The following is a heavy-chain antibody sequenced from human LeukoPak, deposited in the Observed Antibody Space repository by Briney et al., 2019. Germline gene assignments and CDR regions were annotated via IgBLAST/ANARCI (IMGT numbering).Heavy chain of an antibody. CDR3: VRVRGRARVGYFDY. J-gene: IGHJ4*02. Sequence: PGGSLRLSCEAAGFTFSNYAMSWVRQAPGKGLVWVSRINSDGSVTNYADSVKGRFTISRDNAKNTLYLQMNSLRVEDTAMYYCVRVRGRARVGYFDYWGQGNLVTVSS. CDR1: GFTFSNYA. V-gene: IGHV3-74*01. CDR2: INSDGSVT. D-gene: IGHD3-22*01.